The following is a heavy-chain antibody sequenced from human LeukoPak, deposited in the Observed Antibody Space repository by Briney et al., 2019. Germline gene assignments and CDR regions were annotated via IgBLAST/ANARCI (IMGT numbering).Heavy chain of an antibody. Sequence: GGSLRLSCAASGFTFSSYGMHWVRQAPGKGLEWVAVISYDGSNKYYADSVKGRFTISRDNSKNTLYLQMNSLRAEDTAVYYCAKIAAGYGVDVWGQGTTVTVSS. CDR3: AKIAAGYGVDV. J-gene: IGHJ6*02. CDR2: ISYDGSNK. D-gene: IGHD6-13*01. V-gene: IGHV3-30*18. CDR1: GFTFSSYG.